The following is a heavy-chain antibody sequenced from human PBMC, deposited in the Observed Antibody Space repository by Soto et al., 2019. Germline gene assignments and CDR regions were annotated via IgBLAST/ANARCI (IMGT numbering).Heavy chain of an antibody. D-gene: IGHD3-10*01. V-gene: IGHV3-33*01. CDR1: GFTFSGYG. Sequence: GGSLRLSCAASGFTFSGYGMHWVRQAPGKGLEWVAVIWYDGSNKYYADSVTGRFTISRDNSKNTLYLQMNSLRAEDPAVYYCASGEVQVARYYYDRMDVWGQGTXVTVSS. J-gene: IGHJ6*01. CDR2: IWYDGSNK. CDR3: ASGEVQVARYYYDRMDV.